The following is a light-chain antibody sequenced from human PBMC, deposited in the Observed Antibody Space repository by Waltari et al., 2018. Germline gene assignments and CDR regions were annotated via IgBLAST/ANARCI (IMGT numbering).Light chain of an antibody. J-gene: IGKJ1*01. CDR1: QSVSSL. CDR2: DAS. Sequence: EIVLTQSPGTLSLSPGDRATLSCRASQSVSSLLAWYQQRPGQAPRLLIYDASKRAAGIPARFSGSGSGTEFTLTISTLEAEDFAVYFCQQRSTWPRTFGQGTNVE. V-gene: IGKV3-11*01. CDR3: QQRSTWPRT.